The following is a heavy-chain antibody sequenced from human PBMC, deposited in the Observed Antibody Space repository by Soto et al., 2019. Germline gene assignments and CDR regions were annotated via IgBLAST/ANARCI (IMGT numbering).Heavy chain of an antibody. J-gene: IGHJ3*02. CDR1: GGSISGYY. D-gene: IGHD2-2*02. Sequence: SETLSLTCSVSGGSISGYYWSWIRQPPRKGLEWIGYFHYSRSTNYNPSLKSRVTISVDTSKNQFSLNLSSVTAADTAVYYCARTYTDAFDIWGQGTMVTVSS. V-gene: IGHV4-59*01. CDR2: FHYSRST. CDR3: ARTYTDAFDI.